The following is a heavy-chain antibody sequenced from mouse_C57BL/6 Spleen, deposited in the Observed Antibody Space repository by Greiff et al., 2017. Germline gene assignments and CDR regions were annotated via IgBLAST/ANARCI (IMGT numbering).Heavy chain of an antibody. CDR3: ARGDYSYGSRAWFAY. CDR2: ISYSGST. CDR1: GYSITSGYD. J-gene: IGHJ3*01. D-gene: IGHD1-1*01. Sequence: EVQLQQSGPGMVKPSQSLSLTCTVTGYSITSGYDWHWIRHFPGNKLEWMGYISYSGSTNYNPSLKSRISITHDTSKNHFFLKLNSVTTEDTATYYCARGDYSYGSRAWFAYWGQGTLVTVSA. V-gene: IGHV3-1*01.